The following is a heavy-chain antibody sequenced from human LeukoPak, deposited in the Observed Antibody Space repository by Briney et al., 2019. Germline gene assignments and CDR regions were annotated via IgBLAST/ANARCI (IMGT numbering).Heavy chain of an antibody. Sequence: SETLSLTCTVSGGSISSSYWSWIRQSPGKGLEWIGYIYYSGNTNYNPFLKSRVTISVDTSKNQFSLKLSSVTAADTAVYYCARERGRSYGSVPYYYYYMDVWGKGTTVTVSS. CDR3: ARERGRSYGSVPYYYYYMDV. V-gene: IGHV4-59*01. J-gene: IGHJ6*03. CDR1: GGSISSSY. D-gene: IGHD5-18*01. CDR2: IYYSGNT.